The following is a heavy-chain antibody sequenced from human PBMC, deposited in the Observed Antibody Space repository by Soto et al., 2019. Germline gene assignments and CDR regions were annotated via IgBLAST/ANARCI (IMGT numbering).Heavy chain of an antibody. CDR2: IWYDGSNK. J-gene: IGHJ4*02. CDR3: ARDNQQLVPGIDY. CDR1: GFTFSSYG. D-gene: IGHD6-13*01. V-gene: IGHV3-33*01. Sequence: QVQLVESGGGVVQPGRSLRLSCAASGFTFSSYGMHWVRQAPGKGLEWVAVIWYDGSNKYYADSVKGRFTISRDNSKNTLYLQINSLRAEDTAVYYCARDNQQLVPGIDYWGQGTLVTVSS.